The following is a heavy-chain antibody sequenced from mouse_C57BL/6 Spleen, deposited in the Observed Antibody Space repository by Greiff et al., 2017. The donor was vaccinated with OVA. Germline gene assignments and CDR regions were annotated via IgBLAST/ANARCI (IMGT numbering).Heavy chain of an antibody. CDR1: GYAFSSYW. D-gene: IGHD4-1*01. J-gene: IGHJ2*01. CDR2: IYPGDGDT. V-gene: IGHV1-80*01. CDR3: ASRVDWGVLFDY. Sequence: QVQLQQSGAELVKPGASVKISCKASGYAFSSYWMNWVKQRPGKGLEWIGQIYPGDGDTNYNGKFKGKATLTADKSSSTAYMQRSSLTSEDSAVYFCASRVDWGVLFDYWGQGTTLTVSS.